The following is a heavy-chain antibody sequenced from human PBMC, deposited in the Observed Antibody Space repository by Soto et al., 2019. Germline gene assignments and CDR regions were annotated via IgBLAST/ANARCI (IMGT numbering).Heavy chain of an antibody. V-gene: IGHV1-69*04. CDR3: ARDLGLGITGTTGLFDY. Sequence: SVKVSCKASGGTFSSYTISWVRQAPGQGLEWMGRIIPFLGIANYAQKFQGRVTITADKSTSTAYMELSSLRSEDTSVYYCARDLGLGITGTTGLFDYWGQGTLVTVSS. J-gene: IGHJ4*02. CDR1: GGTFSSYT. CDR2: IIPFLGIA. D-gene: IGHD1-20*01.